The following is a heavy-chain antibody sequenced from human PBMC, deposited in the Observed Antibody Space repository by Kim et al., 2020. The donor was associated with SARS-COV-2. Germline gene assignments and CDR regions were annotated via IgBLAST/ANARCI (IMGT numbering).Heavy chain of an antibody. CDR3: ARDGGIAAAGLTHNWFDP. Sequence: QTLSLTCAISGDSVSSNSAAWNWIRQSPSRGLEWLGRTYYRSKWYNDYAVSVKSRITINPDTSKNQFSLQLNSVTPEVTAVYYCARDGGIAAAGLTHNWFDPWGQGTLVTVSS. V-gene: IGHV6-1*01. CDR1: GDSVSSNSAA. CDR2: TYYRSKWYN. J-gene: IGHJ5*02. D-gene: IGHD6-13*01.